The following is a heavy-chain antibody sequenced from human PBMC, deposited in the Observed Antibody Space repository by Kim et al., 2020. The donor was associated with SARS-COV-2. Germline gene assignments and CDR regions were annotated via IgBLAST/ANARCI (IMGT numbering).Heavy chain of an antibody. CDR3: AGRRFFHGMYV. J-gene: IGHJ6*02. D-gene: IGHD3-16*01. CDR2: IYYSGNT. V-gene: IGHV4-31*11. CDR1: GGSVSSRGYY. Sequence: SETLSLTCDVSGGSVSSRGYYWSWVRQHPGKGLEWIGYIYYSGNTFYNPPLKSRLTISLDASKNRFSLKLSSVTAADTAASYCAGRRFFHGMYVWCPG.